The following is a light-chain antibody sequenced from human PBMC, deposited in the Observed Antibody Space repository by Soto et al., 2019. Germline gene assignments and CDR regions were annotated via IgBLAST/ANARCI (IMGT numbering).Light chain of an antibody. CDR3: SSYTKNGAPV. Sequence: QSVLTQPASVSGSPGQSITISCTGTSGDVDAFDYVSWYQQHPGKAPKLIIYGVTNRPSGVSDRFSGSKSGYTASLTISGLRAEDEADYYCSSYTKNGAPVFGNGTKATV. CDR2: GVT. V-gene: IGLV2-14*01. CDR1: SGDVDAFDY. J-gene: IGLJ1*01.